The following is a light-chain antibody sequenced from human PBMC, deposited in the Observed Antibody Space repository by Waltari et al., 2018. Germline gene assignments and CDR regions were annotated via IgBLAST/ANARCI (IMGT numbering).Light chain of an antibody. V-gene: IGLV2-14*01. CDR1: SSDVGGYNY. CDR2: DGS. J-gene: IGLJ3*02. CDR3: SSYTSSSTRV. Sequence: QSALTQPASVSGSPGQSITISCTGTSSDVGGYNYVSWYQQHPGKAPKLMIYDGSNRPAGVSNRFSGSKSGNTASLTISGLQAEDESDYYCSSYTSSSTRVFGGGTKRTVL.